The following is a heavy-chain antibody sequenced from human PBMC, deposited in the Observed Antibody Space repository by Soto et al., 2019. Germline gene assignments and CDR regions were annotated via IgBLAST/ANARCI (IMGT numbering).Heavy chain of an antibody. J-gene: IGHJ5*02. D-gene: IGHD3-22*01. CDR1: GGSISSYY. CDR2: IYYSGST. CDR3: ARDYYDSSGSLLNWFDP. V-gene: IGHV4-59*01. Sequence: PSETLSLPCTVSGGSISSYYWSWIRQTPGKGLEWIGYIYYSGSTNYNPSLKSRATISVDTSKNQFSLKLSSVTAADTAVYYCARDYYDSSGSLLNWFDPWGQGTLVTVSS.